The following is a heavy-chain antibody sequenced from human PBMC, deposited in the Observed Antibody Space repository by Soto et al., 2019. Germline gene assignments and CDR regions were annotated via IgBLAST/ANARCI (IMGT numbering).Heavy chain of an antibody. CDR1: GYTFTSYG. J-gene: IGHJ4*02. CDR2: INAYNGNT. D-gene: IGHD3-9*01. Sequence: GASVKVSCKASGYTFTSYGISWVRQAPGQGLEWMGWINAYNGNTNYAQKLRGRVTMTTDTSTSTAYMELSSLRSEDTAVYYCARERTYFGDYWGQGTLVTVSS. CDR3: ARERTYFGDY. V-gene: IGHV1-18*01.